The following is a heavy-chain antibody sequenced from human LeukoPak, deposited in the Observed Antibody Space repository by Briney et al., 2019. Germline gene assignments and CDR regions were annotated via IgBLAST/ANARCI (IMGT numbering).Heavy chain of an antibody. CDR2: IRYDGSNK. CDR1: GFTFSSYG. J-gene: IGHJ4*02. D-gene: IGHD3-9*01. CDR3: AKMPLLYFGEEIDY. Sequence: GGSLRLSCAASGFTFSSYGMHWVRQAPGKGLEWVAFIRYDGSNKYYADSVKGRFTISRDNSKNTLYLQMNSLRAEDTAVYYCAKMPLLYFGEEIDYWGQGTLVTVSS. V-gene: IGHV3-30*02.